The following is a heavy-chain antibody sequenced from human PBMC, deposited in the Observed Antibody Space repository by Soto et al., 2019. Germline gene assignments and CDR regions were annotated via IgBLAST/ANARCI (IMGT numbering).Heavy chain of an antibody. Sequence: WIGWVRQMPGKGLEWMGIIYPGDSDTRYSPSFQGQVTISADKSISTAYLQWSSLKASDTAMYYCARTSPREYYYGMDVWGQGTTVTVSS. CDR3: ARTSPREYYYGMDV. V-gene: IGHV5-51*01. CDR2: IYPGDSDT. J-gene: IGHJ6*02. CDR1: W.